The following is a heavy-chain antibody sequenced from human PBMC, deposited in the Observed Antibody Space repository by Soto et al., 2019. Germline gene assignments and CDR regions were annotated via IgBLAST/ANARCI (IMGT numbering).Heavy chain of an antibody. D-gene: IGHD5-18*01. CDR3: ARLLGYSYGYQEFFDS. CDR2: IYPGDFDT. V-gene: IGHV5-51*01. Sequence: GESLKISCTGSGYNFNTYWIGWVRQMPGQGLEWMGIIYPGDFDTRYSQSFQGHLTMSVDKSINTAYLQWSSLETSDTAMYYCARLLGYSYGYQEFFDSWGQGTPVTVSS. CDR1: GYNFNTYW. J-gene: IGHJ4*02.